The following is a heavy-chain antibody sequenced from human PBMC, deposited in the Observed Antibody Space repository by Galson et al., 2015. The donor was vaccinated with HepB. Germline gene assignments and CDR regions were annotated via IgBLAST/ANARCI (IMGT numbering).Heavy chain of an antibody. CDR3: ARMRGGYSYGFDY. D-gene: IGHD5-18*01. V-gene: IGHV4-34*09. CDR2: INHSGST. Sequence: FSGYYWSWIRQPPGKGLEWIGEINHSGSTNYNPSLKSRVTISVDTSKNQLSLKLSSVTDADTAVYYCARMRGGYSYGFDYWGQGTLVTVSS. J-gene: IGHJ4*02. CDR1: FSGYY.